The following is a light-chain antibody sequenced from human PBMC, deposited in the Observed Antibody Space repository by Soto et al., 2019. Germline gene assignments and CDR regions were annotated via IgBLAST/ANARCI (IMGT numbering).Light chain of an antibody. Sequence: IVLTQSPATLSLSPGIRATLSCRASQNISNYLIWYQQKPGQAPRLLMYDVSNRATGIPARFSGSGSGTDFTLTISSLEPEDFAFYYCQQRYNWPRTFGQGTKVEIK. J-gene: IGKJ1*01. CDR2: DVS. CDR1: QNISNY. V-gene: IGKV3-11*01. CDR3: QQRYNWPRT.